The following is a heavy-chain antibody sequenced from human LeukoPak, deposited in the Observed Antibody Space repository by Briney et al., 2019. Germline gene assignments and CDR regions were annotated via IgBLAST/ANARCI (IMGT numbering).Heavy chain of an antibody. Sequence: SETLSLTCTVSGGSISSYYWSWIRQHPGKGLEWIGYIYYSGSTYYNPSLKSRVTISVDTSKNQFSLKVNSVTAADTAVYYCVRGGGGIVVVPAAITFDIWGQGTMVTVSS. CDR3: VRGGGGIVVVPAAITFDI. D-gene: IGHD2-2*01. V-gene: IGHV4-59*06. CDR2: IYYSGST. J-gene: IGHJ3*02. CDR1: GGSISSYY.